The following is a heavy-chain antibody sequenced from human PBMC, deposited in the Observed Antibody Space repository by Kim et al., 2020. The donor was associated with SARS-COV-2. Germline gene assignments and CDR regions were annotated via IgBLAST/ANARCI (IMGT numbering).Heavy chain of an antibody. CDR3: AHRRGWELGGGFDY. D-gene: IGHD1-26*01. Sequence: PGKALECLALISWDDDKRYSPSLKSRLTITKDTSKNQVVLTMTNMDPVDTATYFCAHRRGWELGGGFDYWGQGTLVTVSS. CDR2: ISWDDDK. J-gene: IGHJ4*02. V-gene: IGHV2-5*02.